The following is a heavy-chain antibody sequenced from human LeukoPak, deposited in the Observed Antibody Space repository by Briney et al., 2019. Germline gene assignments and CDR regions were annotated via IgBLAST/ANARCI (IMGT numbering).Heavy chain of an antibody. V-gene: IGHV3-23*01. CDR2: ISGSGGST. CDR1: GFTFSSYA. D-gene: IGHD5-18*01. Sequence: AGGSLRLSCAASGFTFSSYAMSWVRQAPGKWLEWVSAISGSGGSTYYADSVKGRFTISRDNSKNTLYLQMNSLRAEDTAVYYCAKQRRIRGYSYGFDPWGQGTLVTVSS. J-gene: IGHJ5*02. CDR3: AKQRRIRGYSYGFDP.